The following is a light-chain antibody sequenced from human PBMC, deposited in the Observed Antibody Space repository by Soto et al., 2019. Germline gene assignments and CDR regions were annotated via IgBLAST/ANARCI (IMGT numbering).Light chain of an antibody. CDR3: QEYGSSPPWT. V-gene: IGKV3-20*01. J-gene: IGKJ1*01. CDR1: QSVSSSY. Sequence: EIVLTQSPGTLSLSPGERATLSCRASQSVSSSYLAWYQQKPGQAPRLLIYGASSRATGIPDRFSGSGSGTDLPLIISRLEPEDFAVYYCQEYGSSPPWTFGQGTKVEIK. CDR2: GAS.